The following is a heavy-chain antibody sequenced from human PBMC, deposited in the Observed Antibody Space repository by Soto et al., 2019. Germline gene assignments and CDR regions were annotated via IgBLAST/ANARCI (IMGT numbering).Heavy chain of an antibody. CDR2: ISSSGSTI. D-gene: IGHD2-8*01. CDR3: ASPIVLMVYGGWPAFDI. CDR1: GFTFSDYY. J-gene: IGHJ3*02. V-gene: IGHV3-11*01. Sequence: QVQLVESGGGLVKPGGSLRLSCAASGFTFSDYYMSWIRQAPGKGLEWVSYISSSGSTIYYADSVKGRFTISRDNAKNSLSLQMNSLRAEATAVYYCASPIVLMVYGGWPAFDIWGQGTMVTVSS.